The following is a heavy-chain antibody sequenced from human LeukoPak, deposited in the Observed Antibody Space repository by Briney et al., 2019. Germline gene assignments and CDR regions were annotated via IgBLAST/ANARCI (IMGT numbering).Heavy chain of an antibody. J-gene: IGHJ3*02. CDR1: GFTFSSYA. D-gene: IGHD3-3*01. Sequence: PGGSLRLSCAASGFTFSSYAMSWVRQAPGKGLEWVSAISGSGGSTYYADSVKGRFTISRDNSKNTLYLQMNGLRAEDTAVYYCAKDFLAPADPRDVFDIWGQGTMVTVSS. CDR3: AKDFLAPADPRDVFDI. V-gene: IGHV3-23*01. CDR2: ISGSGGST.